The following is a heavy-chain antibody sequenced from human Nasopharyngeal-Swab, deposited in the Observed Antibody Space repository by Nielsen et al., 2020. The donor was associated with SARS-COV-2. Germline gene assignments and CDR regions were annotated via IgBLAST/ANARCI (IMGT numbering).Heavy chain of an antibody. CDR3: ARGYGDYGMDV. Sequence: GASRKISCAASGFTFSRYGMHWVRQAPGKGLEWVAVIWYDGSNKYYADSVKGRFTISRDNSKNTLYLQMNSLRAEDTAVYYCARGYGDYGMDVWGQGTTVTVSS. J-gene: IGHJ6*02. V-gene: IGHV3-33*01. D-gene: IGHD4-17*01. CDR1: GFTFSRYG. CDR2: IWYDGSNK.